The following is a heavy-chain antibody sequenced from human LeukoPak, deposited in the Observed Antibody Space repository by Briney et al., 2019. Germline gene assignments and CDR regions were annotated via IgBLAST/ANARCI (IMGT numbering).Heavy chain of an antibody. V-gene: IGHV3-30*18. J-gene: IGHJ4*02. CDR3: AKDSAIAAAEYYFDY. CDR2: ISYDGSNK. D-gene: IGHD6-13*01. Sequence: GRSLRLSCAASGFTFSSHGMHWVRQAPGKGLEWVAVISYDGSNKYYADSVKGRFTISRDNSKNTLYLQMNSLRAEDTAVYYCAKDSAIAAAEYYFDYWGQGTLVTVSS. CDR1: GFTFSSHG.